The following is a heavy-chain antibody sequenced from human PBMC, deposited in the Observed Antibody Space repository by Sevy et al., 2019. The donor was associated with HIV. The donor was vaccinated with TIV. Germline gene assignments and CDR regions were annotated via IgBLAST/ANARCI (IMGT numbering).Heavy chain of an antibody. CDR2: ISSDGSSQ. V-gene: IGHV3-30*04. J-gene: IGHJ4*02. Sequence: GGSLRLSCAASGFTFGTYVMHWVRQAPGEGLEWVAGISSDGSSQHYADSVKGRFTVSRDNSKNTLYLHLYSLRTEDTAESFCATEGGSSGHWGYFDHWGQGILVTVSS. CDR1: GFTFGTYV. D-gene: IGHD3-22*01. CDR3: ATEGGSSGHWGYFDH.